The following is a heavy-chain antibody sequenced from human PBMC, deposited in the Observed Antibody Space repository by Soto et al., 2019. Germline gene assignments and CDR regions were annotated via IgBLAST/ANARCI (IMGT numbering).Heavy chain of an antibody. J-gene: IGHJ4*02. CDR2: INSDGSST. V-gene: IGHV3-74*01. D-gene: IGHD6-19*01. CDR3: ARGWLDDLYYFDY. CDR1: VFTFSSYW. Sequence: XGSLRLSCAASVFTFSSYWMHWVRQSPGKGLVWVSRINSDGSSTSYADSVKGRFTISRDNAKNTLYLQMNSLRAEDTAVYYCARGWLDDLYYFDYWGQGTLVTVSS.